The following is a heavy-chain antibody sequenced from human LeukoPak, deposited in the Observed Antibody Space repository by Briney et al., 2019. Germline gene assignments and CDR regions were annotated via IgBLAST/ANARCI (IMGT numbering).Heavy chain of an antibody. CDR1: GGSISSSSNY. V-gene: IGHV4-39*01. Sequence: SETLSLTCSVSGGSISSSSNYWGWIRQASGKGLEWIGSHHYSGSTYYKPSLNSRVTISVDTSKNQFSLKLSYVTAADTGVYYSVRHRSSSWSCDSWGQGTLATVSS. CDR2: HHYSGST. D-gene: IGHD6-13*01. CDR3: VRHRSSSWSCDS. J-gene: IGHJ4*02.